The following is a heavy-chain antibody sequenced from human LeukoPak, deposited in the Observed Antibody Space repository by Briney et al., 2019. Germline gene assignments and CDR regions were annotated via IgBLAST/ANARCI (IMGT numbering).Heavy chain of an antibody. CDR1: GFTFSTYW. J-gene: IGHJ4*02. CDR2: IKGDESAK. CDR3: ARAVGGSLDY. D-gene: IGHD1-26*01. V-gene: IGHV3-7*01. Sequence: GGSLRLSCAASGFTFSTYWRAWVRQAPGKGLEWVANIKGDESAKHQADPVKGRFTISRDNAQTSVYLQMTSLRGEDTAVYYCARAVGGSLDYWGQGTLVTVSS.